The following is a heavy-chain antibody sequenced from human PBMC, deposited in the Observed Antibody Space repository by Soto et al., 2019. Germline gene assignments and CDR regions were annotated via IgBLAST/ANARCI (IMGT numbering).Heavy chain of an antibody. CDR2: ISSSSSYT. D-gene: IGHD2-21*02. J-gene: IGHJ5*02. CDR3: ARASGTVVTPAWFDP. V-gene: IGHV3-11*06. Sequence: GGSLRLSCAASGFTFSDYYMSWIRQAPGKGLEWVSYISSSSSYTNYADSVKGRFTISRGNAKNSLYLQMNSLRAEDTAVYYCARASGTVVTPAWFDPWGQGTLVTVSS. CDR1: GFTFSDYY.